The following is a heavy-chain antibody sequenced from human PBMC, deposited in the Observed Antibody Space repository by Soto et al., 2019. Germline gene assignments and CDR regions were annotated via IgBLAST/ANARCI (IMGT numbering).Heavy chain of an antibody. CDR2: IIPIFGTA. CDR1: GGTFSSYA. CDR3: ARDLGYCSGGSCYPSFDY. J-gene: IGHJ4*02. V-gene: IGHV1-69*13. D-gene: IGHD2-15*01. Sequence: SVKVSCKASGGTFSSYAISWVRQAPGQGLEWMGGIIPIFGTANYAQKFQGRVTITADESTSTAYMELSSLRSEDTAVYYCARDLGYCSGGSCYPSFDYWGQGTLVTVSS.